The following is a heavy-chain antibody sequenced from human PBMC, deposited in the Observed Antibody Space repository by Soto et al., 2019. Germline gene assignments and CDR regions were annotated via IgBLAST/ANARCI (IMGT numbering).Heavy chain of an antibody. V-gene: IGHV4-59*01. J-gene: IGHJ3*02. CDR2: VHYSGTT. Sequence: ETLSLTCTVSGGPISSYYWSWIRQPPEKGLEWIGYVHYSGTTNYNPSLQSRVTMSVDTSKNQFSLSLTSVTTVDTAVYYCIGTSRDFDIWGQGISVTVS. CDR3: IGTSRDFDI. D-gene: IGHD2-2*01. CDR1: GGPISSYY.